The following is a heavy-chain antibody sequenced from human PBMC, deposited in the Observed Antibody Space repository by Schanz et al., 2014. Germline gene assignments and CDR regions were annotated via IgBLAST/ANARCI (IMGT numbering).Heavy chain of an antibody. Sequence: EVQLVESGGGFVQPGGSLRLSCAASGFTYSVYWMHWVRQPPGKGLVSVSRISGDGTTTSYADSVKGRFTISRDNSKNILYLQMNSLRAEDTAVYYCAKDPYGSGNHYTYWGRGALVSVSS. CDR3: AKDPYGSGNHYTY. D-gene: IGHD3-10*01. V-gene: IGHV3-74*01. CDR2: ISGDGTTT. J-gene: IGHJ4*02. CDR1: GFTYSVYW.